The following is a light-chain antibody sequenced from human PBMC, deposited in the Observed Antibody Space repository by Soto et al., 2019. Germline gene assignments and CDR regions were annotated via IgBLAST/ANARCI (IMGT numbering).Light chain of an antibody. CDR3: QSYDNNLSAL. Sequence: QSVLTQPPSVSGAPGQTVTISCTGSSSNIGAGYDVHWYQQLPGRAPKLLISRNSRRPSGVPDRFSGSRSGTSASLAITGLQAEDEGDYYRQSYDNNLSALFGGGTKLTVL. CDR2: RNS. V-gene: IGLV1-40*01. CDR1: SSNIGAGYD. J-gene: IGLJ2*01.